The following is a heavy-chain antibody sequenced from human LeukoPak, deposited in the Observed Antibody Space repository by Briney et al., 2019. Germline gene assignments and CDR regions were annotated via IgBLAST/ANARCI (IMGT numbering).Heavy chain of an antibody. CDR2: ISAYNGNT. V-gene: IGHV1-18*01. Sequence: ASVKVSCKASGYTFTSYGISWVRQAPGQGLEWMGWISAYNGNTNYAQKLQGRVTMTTDTSTSTAYMELRSLRSDDTAVYYCARLEQTYSSGWYGAAFDIWGQGTMLTVSS. CDR1: GYTFTSYG. J-gene: IGHJ3*02. CDR3: ARLEQTYSSGWYGAAFDI. D-gene: IGHD6-19*01.